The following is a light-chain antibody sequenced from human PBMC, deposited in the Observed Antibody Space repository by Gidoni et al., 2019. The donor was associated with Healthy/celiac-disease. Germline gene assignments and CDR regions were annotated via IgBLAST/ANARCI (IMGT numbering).Light chain of an antibody. CDR1: QSLLHSNGYNY. CDR2: LGS. CDR3: MQALQTPRT. J-gene: IGKJ2*01. V-gene: IGKV2-28*01. Sequence: DIAMTQSPLSLLVTPGEPASISCRSSQSLLHSNGYNYLDWYLQKPGQSPQLLIYLGSNRASGVPDRFSGSGSGTDFTLKISRVEAEDVGVYYCMQALQTPRTFGQGTKLEIK.